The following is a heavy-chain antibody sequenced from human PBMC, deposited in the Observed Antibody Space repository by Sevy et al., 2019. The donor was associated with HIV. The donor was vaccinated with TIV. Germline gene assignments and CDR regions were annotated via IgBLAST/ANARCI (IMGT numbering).Heavy chain of an antibody. CDR2: AYYSGST. V-gene: IGHV4-39*01. CDR3: ARHGRRTCEQLTYFDS. J-gene: IGHJ4*02. CDR1: GGSINSRNFY. Sequence: TETLSLTCTVSGGSINSRNFYWGWIRQPPGKGLEWIASAYYSGSTYYNTSLQSRVTLSVDTSKNQFSLRLTSVTASYTAFYYCARHGRRTCEQLTYFDSWGQGTLVSVS. D-gene: IGHD1-1*01.